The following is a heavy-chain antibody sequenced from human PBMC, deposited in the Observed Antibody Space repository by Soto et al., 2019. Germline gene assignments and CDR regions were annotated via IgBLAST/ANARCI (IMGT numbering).Heavy chain of an antibody. D-gene: IGHD2-15*01. CDR1: GGSISSSNW. J-gene: IGHJ4*02. Sequence: SETLSLTCTVSGGSISSSNWWSWVRQPPGKGLEWIGEIYHSGSTNYNPSLKSRVTISVDTSKNQFSLNLSSVTAADTAIYYCARWVEVSLDYFDSWGQGTPVTVSS. V-gene: IGHV4-4*02. CDR3: ARWVEVSLDYFDS. CDR2: IYHSGST.